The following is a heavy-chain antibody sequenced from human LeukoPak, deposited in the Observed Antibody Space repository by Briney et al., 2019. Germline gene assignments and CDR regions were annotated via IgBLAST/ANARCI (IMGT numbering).Heavy chain of an antibody. V-gene: IGHV3-15*01. D-gene: IGHD3-10*01. J-gene: IGHJ4*02. CDR1: GFTFSNAW. CDR3: TTAYGIRTDY. CDR2: IKSKTDGGTT. Sequence: PGGSLRFSCAASGFTFSNAWMSWVRQAPGKGLEWVGRIKSKTDGGTTDYAAPVKGRFTISRDDSRNTLYLQMNSLKTGDTAVYYCTTAYGIRTDYWGQGTLVTVSS.